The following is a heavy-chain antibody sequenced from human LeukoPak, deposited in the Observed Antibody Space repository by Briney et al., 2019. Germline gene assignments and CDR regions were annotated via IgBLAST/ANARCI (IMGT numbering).Heavy chain of an antibody. D-gene: IGHD5-12*01. CDR1: GGSIISYY. CDR2: IYYSGST. CDR3: ARLTSGYDFNWFDP. Sequence: SETLSLTCSVSGGSIISYYWSWIRQPPGKGLEWIGYIYYSGSTNYNPSLKSRVTISVDTSKNQFSLKLSSVTAADTAVYYCARLTSGYDFNWFDPWGQGTLVTVSS. J-gene: IGHJ5*02. V-gene: IGHV4-59*08.